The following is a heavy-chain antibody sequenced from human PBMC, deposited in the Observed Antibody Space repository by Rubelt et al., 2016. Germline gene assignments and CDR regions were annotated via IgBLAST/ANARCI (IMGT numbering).Heavy chain of an antibody. CDR3: ARSQQLGPFDY. Sequence: QVQLVQSGAEVKKPGSSVKVSCKASGGTFRSHAISWVRQAPGQGLEWMGGIIPIFGTATYAQKFQGRVTIIADESTSTYYMELSSLRSEDTAVYYCARSQQLGPFDYWGQGTLVTVSS. D-gene: IGHD6-13*01. CDR2: IIPIFGTA. CDR1: GGTFRSHA. J-gene: IGHJ4*02. V-gene: IGHV1-69*01.